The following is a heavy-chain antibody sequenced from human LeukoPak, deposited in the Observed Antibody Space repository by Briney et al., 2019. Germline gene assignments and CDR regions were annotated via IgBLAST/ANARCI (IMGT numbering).Heavy chain of an antibody. CDR3: ARDKVGQNWFDP. D-gene: IGHD1-26*01. V-gene: IGHV4-34*01. J-gene: IGHJ5*02. Sequence: SSETLSLTCAVYGGSFSGYYWSWIRQPPGKGLEWIGEINHSGSTNYNPPLKSRVTISVDTSKNQFSLKLSSVTAADTAVYYCARDKVGQNWFDPWGQGTLVTVSS. CDR2: INHSGST. CDR1: GGSFSGYY.